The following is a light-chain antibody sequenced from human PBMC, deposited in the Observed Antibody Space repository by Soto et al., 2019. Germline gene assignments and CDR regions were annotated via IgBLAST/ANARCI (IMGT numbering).Light chain of an antibody. CDR3: QQTFNSPIT. Sequence: DIQMTQSPSSLSASVGDRVTITCRASQSISNWLAWYQRKPGTAPKVLIYHASNLESGVSSRFSGSGSGTDFTLTISSVRPEDLGSFYCQQTFNSPITFGQGTRLEIK. J-gene: IGKJ5*01. V-gene: IGKV1-5*01. CDR2: HAS. CDR1: QSISNW.